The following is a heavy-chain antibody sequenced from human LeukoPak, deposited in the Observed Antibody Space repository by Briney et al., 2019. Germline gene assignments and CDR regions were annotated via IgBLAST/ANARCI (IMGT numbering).Heavy chain of an antibody. Sequence: GASVKVSCKASGYTFTGYYMHWVRQAPGQGLEWMGWINPNSGGTNYAQKFQGRVTMTRDTSINTAYMELSRLRSDDTAVYYCAREDSAAGTVFDYWGQGTLVTVSS. CDR2: INPNSGGT. V-gene: IGHV1-2*02. J-gene: IGHJ4*02. D-gene: IGHD6-13*01. CDR3: AREDSAAGTVFDY. CDR1: GYTFTGYY.